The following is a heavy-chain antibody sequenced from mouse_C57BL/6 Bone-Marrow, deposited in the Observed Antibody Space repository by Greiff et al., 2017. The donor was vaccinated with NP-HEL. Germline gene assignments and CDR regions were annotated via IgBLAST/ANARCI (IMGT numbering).Heavy chain of an antibody. D-gene: IGHD1-1*01. J-gene: IGHJ4*01. V-gene: IGHV5-17*01. Sequence: EVQGVESGGGLVKPGGSLKLSCAASGFTFSDYGMHWVRQAPEKGLEWVAYISSGSSTIYYADTVKGRFTISRDNAKNTLFLQMTSLRSEDTAMYYCAKTTRYAMDYWGQGTSVTVSS. CDR2: ISSGSSTI. CDR1: GFTFSDYG. CDR3: AKTTRYAMDY.